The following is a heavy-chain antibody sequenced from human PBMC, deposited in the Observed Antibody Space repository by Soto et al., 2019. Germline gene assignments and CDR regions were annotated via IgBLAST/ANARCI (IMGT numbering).Heavy chain of an antibody. Sequence: QLQLQESGPGLVKPSETLSLTCTVSGGSISSSSYYWGWIRQPPGKRLEWIGSIYYSGSTYYNPSLKSRVTISVDTSKNQFSLKLSSVTAADTAVYYCARHYPSWMEYYFDYWGQGTLVTVSS. V-gene: IGHV4-39*01. CDR1: GGSISSSSYY. J-gene: IGHJ4*02. CDR3: ARHYPSWMEYYFDY. D-gene: IGHD2-2*01. CDR2: IYYSGST.